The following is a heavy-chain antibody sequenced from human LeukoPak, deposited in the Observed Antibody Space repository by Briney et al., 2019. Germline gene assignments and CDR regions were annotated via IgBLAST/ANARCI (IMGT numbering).Heavy chain of an antibody. CDR2: INHSGST. V-gene: IGHV4-34*01. CDR1: GGSFSGYY. J-gene: IGHJ6*03. Sequence: SETLSLTCAVFGGSFSGYYWSWIRQPPGKGLEWIGEINHSGSTNYNPSLKSRVTISVDTSKNQFSLKLSSVTAADTAVYYCARGIIVPAAPYYYYMDVWGKGTTVTASS. CDR3: ARGIIVPAAPYYYYMDV. D-gene: IGHD2-2*01.